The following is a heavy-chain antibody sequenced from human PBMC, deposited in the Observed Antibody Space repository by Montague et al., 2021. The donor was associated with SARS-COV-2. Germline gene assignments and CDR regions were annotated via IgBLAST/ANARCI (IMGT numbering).Heavy chain of an antibody. CDR3: AREVGDCSSTSCDRARWGYYYGMDV. Sequence: SETLSLTCTVSGGSISSYYWSWIRQPPGKGLEWIGYIYYSGSTNYNPSLKSRVTISVDTSKNQFSLKLSSVTAADTAVYYCAREVGDCSSTSCDRARWGYYYGMDVWGQGTTVTVSS. CDR2: IYYSGST. CDR1: GGSISSYY. J-gene: IGHJ6*02. D-gene: IGHD2-2*01. V-gene: IGHV4-59*01.